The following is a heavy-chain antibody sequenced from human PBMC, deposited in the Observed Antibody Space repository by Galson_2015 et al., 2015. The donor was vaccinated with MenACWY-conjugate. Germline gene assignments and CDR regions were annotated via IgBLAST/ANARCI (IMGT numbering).Heavy chain of an antibody. V-gene: IGHV1-3*04. Sequence: SVKVSCKASGYTFSTYAMHWVRQAPGQRLEWVGWINTGKVNTRYAQNFQGRVTITRDTSASTVYMELSNLRSEGTAVYYCARVSLSCYGGLDPWGQGTLVTVSS. CDR1: GYTFSTYA. CDR3: ARVSLSCYGGLDP. D-gene: IGHD2-2*01. CDR2: INTGKVNT. J-gene: IGHJ5*02.